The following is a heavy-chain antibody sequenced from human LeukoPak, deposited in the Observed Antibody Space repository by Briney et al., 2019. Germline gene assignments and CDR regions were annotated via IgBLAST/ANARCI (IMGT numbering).Heavy chain of an antibody. CDR1: GFTFSSYA. J-gene: IGHJ6*03. Sequence: GGSLRLSCAASGFTFSSYAMSWVRQAPGKGLEWVSAISVSGGSTYYADSVKGRFTISRDNSKNTLYLQMNSLRAEDTAVYYCVKVGGAMVRGVIKYYYYYMDVWGKGTTVTVSS. CDR3: VKVGGAMVRGVIKYYYYYMDV. CDR2: ISVSGGST. V-gene: IGHV3-23*01. D-gene: IGHD3-10*01.